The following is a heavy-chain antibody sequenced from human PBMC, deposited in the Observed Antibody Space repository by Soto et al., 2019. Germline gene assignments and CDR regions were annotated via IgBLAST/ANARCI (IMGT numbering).Heavy chain of an antibody. V-gene: IGHV3-30*18. CDR1: GFTFSRYD. CDR2: ISYDGSDT. J-gene: IGHJ4*02. CDR3: VKGRGGSAEFDS. D-gene: IGHD3-10*01. Sequence: QVQLVESGGGVVQPGRSLRLPCAGAGFTFSRYDMHWVRQAPGKGLEWVALISYDGSDTYSADSVRGRFTISRDNSKNTLYLQTNSLRPEDTAVYYCVKGRGGSAEFDSWGQGTLVTVSS.